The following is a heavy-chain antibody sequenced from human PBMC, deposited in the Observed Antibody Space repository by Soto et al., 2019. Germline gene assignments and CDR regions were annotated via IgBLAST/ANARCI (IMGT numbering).Heavy chain of an antibody. V-gene: IGHV3-49*04. CDR1: GLTFGDYA. CDR3: RGYYYYYGMDV. Sequence: GGSLRLACTASGLTFGDYAMSWVGQAPGKGLEWVGFIRSKAYGGTTEYAASVKGRFTISRDDSKSIAYLQMNSLKTEDTAVYYCRGYYYYYGMDVWGQGTTVTVPS. J-gene: IGHJ6*02. CDR2: IRSKAYGGTT.